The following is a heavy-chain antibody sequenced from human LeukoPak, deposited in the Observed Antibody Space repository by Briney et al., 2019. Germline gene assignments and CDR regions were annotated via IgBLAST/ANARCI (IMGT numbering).Heavy chain of an antibody. D-gene: IGHD2-21*02. CDR2: ISYDGSNK. V-gene: IGHV3-30*18. CDR3: AKIPQPYCGGDCSHFDY. CDR1: GFTFSSYG. Sequence: GGSLRLSCPTSGFTFSSYGMHWVRQAPGKGLEWVALISYDGSNKYYADSVKGRFTISRDNSKNTVYLQMNSLRDEDTAVYYCAKIPQPYCGGDCSHFDYWGQGTLVTVSS. J-gene: IGHJ4*02.